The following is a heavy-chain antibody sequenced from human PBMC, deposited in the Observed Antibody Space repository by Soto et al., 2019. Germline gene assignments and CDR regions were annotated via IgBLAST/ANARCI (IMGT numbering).Heavy chain of an antibody. J-gene: IGHJ6*02. CDR2: IYPGDSDT. Sequence: PGESLKISCKGSGYSFTSYWIGWVRQMPGKGLEWMGIIYPGDSDTRYSPSFQGQVTISADKSISTAYLQWSSLKASDTAMYYCALNQAVGQVGYYYYGMDVWGQGTTVTVSS. D-gene: IGHD6-19*01. V-gene: IGHV5-51*01. CDR1: GYSFTSYW. CDR3: ALNQAVGQVGYYYYGMDV.